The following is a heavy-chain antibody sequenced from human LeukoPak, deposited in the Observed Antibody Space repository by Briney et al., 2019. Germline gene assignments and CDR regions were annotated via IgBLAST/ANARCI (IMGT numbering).Heavy chain of an antibody. J-gene: IGHJ6*03. Sequence: GGSLRLSCAASGFTFSDYYMSWIRQAPGKGLEWVSYISSSGSTIYYSDSVKGRFTISRDNAKNSLYVQMNSLRAEDTAVYYCARDSPLSGSYYSYYYYYMDVWGKGTTVTVSS. D-gene: IGHD1-26*01. V-gene: IGHV3-11*04. CDR2: ISSSGSTI. CDR1: GFTFSDYY. CDR3: ARDSPLSGSYYSYYYYYMDV.